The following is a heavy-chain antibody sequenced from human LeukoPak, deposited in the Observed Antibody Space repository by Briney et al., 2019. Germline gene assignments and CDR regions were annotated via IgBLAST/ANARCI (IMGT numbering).Heavy chain of an antibody. J-gene: IGHJ5*02. CDR1: GYTFTSYD. Sequence: ASVKVSCKASGYTFTSYDINWVRQATGQGLEWMGWISAYNGNTNYAQKLQGRVTMTTDTSTSTAYMELRSLRSDDTAVYYCARVAGTLINWFDPWGQGTLVTVSS. CDR3: ARVAGTLINWFDP. V-gene: IGHV1-18*01. CDR2: ISAYNGNT. D-gene: IGHD6-19*01.